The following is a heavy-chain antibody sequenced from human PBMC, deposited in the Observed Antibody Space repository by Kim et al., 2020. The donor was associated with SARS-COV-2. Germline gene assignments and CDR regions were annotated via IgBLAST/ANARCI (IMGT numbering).Heavy chain of an antibody. J-gene: IGHJ4*02. D-gene: IGHD1-26*01. CDR3: AREQGGSYYVYFDY. V-gene: IGHV4-4*07. Sequence: PYLKRRVTKSVDTSKNQFSLKRSSVTAADTAVYYCAREQGGSYYVYFDYWGQGTLVTVSS.